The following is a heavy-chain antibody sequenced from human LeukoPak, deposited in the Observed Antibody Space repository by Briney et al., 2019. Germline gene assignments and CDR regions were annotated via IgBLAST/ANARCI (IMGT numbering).Heavy chain of an antibody. D-gene: IGHD6-13*01. Sequence: SSVKVSCKASGGTFSSYTISWVRQAPGQGLEWMGRIVPILGIANYAQKFQGRVTITADKSTSTAYMELSSLRSEDTAVYYCARDLWQQLPDYWGQGTLVTVSS. CDR2: IVPILGIA. CDR3: ARDLWQQLPDY. J-gene: IGHJ4*02. CDR1: GGTFSSYT. V-gene: IGHV1-69*04.